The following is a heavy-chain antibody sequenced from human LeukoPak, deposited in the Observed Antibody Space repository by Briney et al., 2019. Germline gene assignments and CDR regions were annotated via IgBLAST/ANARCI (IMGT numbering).Heavy chain of an antibody. CDR1: AYTFTTYD. CDR2: ISAYDGNT. V-gene: IGHV1-18*01. CDR3: ARVGTGTRSFDS. Sequence: ASVTVSCTSSAYTFTTYDINWVRQAPGRGLEWMGRISAYDGNTNYGQKFQGRVTMTTDTSTNTTYMELRALRADDTAVYYCARVGTGTRSFDSWGQGTLVTVSS. J-gene: IGHJ4*02. D-gene: IGHD1/OR15-1a*01.